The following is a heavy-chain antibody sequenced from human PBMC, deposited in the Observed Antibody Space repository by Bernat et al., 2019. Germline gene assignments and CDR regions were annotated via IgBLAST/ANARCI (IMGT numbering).Heavy chain of an antibody. D-gene: IGHD3-22*01. Sequence: DVQLVESGGGLVQPGGSLRLSCAASGFTFSHYWMSWVRQAPGKGLEWVANIKEDGSEKYYVEYVKGRFTISRDNAKNSLYLQMNSLRAEDTAVYFCARDNYDTSPLDYWGQGTLVSVSS. CDR2: IKEDGSEK. CDR3: ARDNYDTSPLDY. V-gene: IGHV3-7*01. J-gene: IGHJ4*02. CDR1: GFTFSHYW.